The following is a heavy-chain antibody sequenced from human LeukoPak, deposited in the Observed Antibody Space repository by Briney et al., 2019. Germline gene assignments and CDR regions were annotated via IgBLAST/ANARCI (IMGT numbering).Heavy chain of an antibody. CDR3: ARRGLDFWSGYYGE. CDR2: ISAYNGNT. D-gene: IGHD3-3*01. CDR1: GYTFTNYG. V-gene: IGHV1-18*01. Sequence: ASVKVSCKASGYTFTNYGISWVRQAPGQGLEWMGWISAYNGNTNYAQNLQGRVTMTTDTSTSTAYMELSSLRSEDTAVYYCARRGLDFWSGYYGEWGQGTLVTVSS. J-gene: IGHJ4*02.